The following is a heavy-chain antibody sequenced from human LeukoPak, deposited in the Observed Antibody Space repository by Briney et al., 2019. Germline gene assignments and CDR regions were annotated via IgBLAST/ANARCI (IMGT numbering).Heavy chain of an antibody. D-gene: IGHD6-19*01. V-gene: IGHV4-59*01. J-gene: IGHJ6*03. Sequence: SGTLSLTCTVSGGSISSYYWSWIRQPPGKGLEWIGYIYYSGSTNYNPSLKSRVTISVDTSKNQFSLKLSSVTAADTAVYYCARGGGSGWYDYMDVWGKGTTVTISS. CDR3: ARGGGSGWYDYMDV. CDR1: GGSISSYY. CDR2: IYYSGST.